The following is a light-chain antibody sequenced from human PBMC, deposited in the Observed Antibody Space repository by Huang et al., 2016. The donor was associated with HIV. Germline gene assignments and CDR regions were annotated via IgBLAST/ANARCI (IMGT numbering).Light chain of an antibody. Sequence: EIVLTQSPATLSLSPGERATLSFRASQSVSSYLAWYQQKPVQAPRLLIYDASNRATGIPARFSGSGSGTDFTLTISSLEPEDFAVYYCQQRTNWPTWTFGQGTKVEIK. J-gene: IGKJ1*01. CDR2: DAS. CDR1: QSVSSY. CDR3: QQRTNWPTWT. V-gene: IGKV3-11*01.